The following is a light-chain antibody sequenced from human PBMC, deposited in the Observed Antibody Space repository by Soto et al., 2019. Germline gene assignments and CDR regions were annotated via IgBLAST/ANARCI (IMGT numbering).Light chain of an antibody. J-gene: IGLJ1*01. CDR2: DVT. CDR1: SSDVGGYNH. CDR3: SSYSRSTIYV. V-gene: IGLV2-14*03. Sequence: QSVLTQPASVSGSPGQSITISCTGASSDVGGYNHVSWYQHYPGKAPKLIIYDVTNRPSGVSNRFSGSKSGNTASLTISGLQSEDEADYFFSSYSRSTIYVFGTGTKVTVL.